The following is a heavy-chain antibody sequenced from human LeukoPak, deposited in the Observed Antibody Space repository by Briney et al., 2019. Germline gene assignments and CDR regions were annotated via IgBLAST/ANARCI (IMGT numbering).Heavy chain of an antibody. J-gene: IGHJ4*02. CDR3: ARDQYDTWSRRGNFDS. Sequence: GGSLRLSCAASGFTFSSYGMHWVRQAPGNGLEWVAVISYDGSDKFYADSVKGRFTISRDNTKNSLYLQMNSLRVEGTAVFYCARDQYDTWSRRGNFDSWGQGTLVIVSS. D-gene: IGHD3-3*01. CDR2: ISYDGSDK. CDR1: GFTFSSYG. V-gene: IGHV3-30*03.